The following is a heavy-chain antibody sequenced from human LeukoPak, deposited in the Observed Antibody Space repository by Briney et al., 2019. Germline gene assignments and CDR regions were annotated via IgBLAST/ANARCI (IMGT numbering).Heavy chain of an antibody. CDR1: GGSITSGGYY. CDR2: IYYSGTT. V-gene: IGHV4-31*03. CDR3: ARGSTGDKSNN. Sequence: PSQTLSLTCTVPGGSITSGGYYWSWIRQLPGKGLEWIGYIYYSGTTSYNPSLKSRLTISLDTSENQFSLKLSSVTAADTAVYYCARGSTGDKSNNWGQGTLVTVSS. J-gene: IGHJ4*02. D-gene: IGHD7-27*01.